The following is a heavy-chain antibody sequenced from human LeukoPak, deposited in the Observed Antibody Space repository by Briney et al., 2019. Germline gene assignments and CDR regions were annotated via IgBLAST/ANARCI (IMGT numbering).Heavy chain of an antibody. D-gene: IGHD5-12*01. CDR1: GGSISSGSYF. J-gene: IGHJ6*03. CDR3: ARTPANDSGYDYYYYYYMDV. V-gene: IGHV4-61*02. Sequence: SETLSLTCTVSGGSISSGSYFWSWIRQPAGKGLEWIGRIYTSGTTNYNPSLRGRVTISADTSRNQFSLKLSSVTAADTAVYYCARTPANDSGYDYYYYYYMDVWGKGTTVTVSS. CDR2: IYTSGTT.